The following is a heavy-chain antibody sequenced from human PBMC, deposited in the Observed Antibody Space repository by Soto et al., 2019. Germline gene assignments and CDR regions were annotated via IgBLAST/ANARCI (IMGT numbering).Heavy chain of an antibody. CDR2: ISYDGSNK. J-gene: IGHJ4*02. CDR3: AKDQIRYSYGLFDY. D-gene: IGHD5-18*01. Sequence: GGSLRLSCAASGFTFSSYGMHWVRQAPGKGLEWVAVISYDGSNKYYADSVKGRFTISRDNSKNTLYLQMNSLRAEDTAVYYCAKDQIRYSYGLFDYWGQGTLVTVSS. V-gene: IGHV3-30*18. CDR1: GFTFSSYG.